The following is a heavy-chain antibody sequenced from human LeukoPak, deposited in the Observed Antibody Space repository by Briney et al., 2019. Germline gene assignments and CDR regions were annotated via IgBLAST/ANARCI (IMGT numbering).Heavy chain of an antibody. D-gene: IGHD5-18*01. CDR2: IYHSGIT. CDR3: ARGRKYTSGYRVTELGSGYSDY. V-gene: IGHV4-38-2*02. CDR1: DYSISSGYGYY. Sequence: SETLSLTCTVSDYSISSGYGYYWGWIRQPPGKGLEWIGNIYHSGITYYNHFNSSLKSRVSMSVDTSKNQFSLKLSSVTAADTAVYYCARGRKYTSGYRVTELGSGYSDYWGQGTLVTVSS. J-gene: IGHJ4*02.